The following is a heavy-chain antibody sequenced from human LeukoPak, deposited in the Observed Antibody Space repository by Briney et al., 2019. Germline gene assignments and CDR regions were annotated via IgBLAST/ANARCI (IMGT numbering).Heavy chain of an antibody. CDR1: GGSISSDNSY. V-gene: IGHV4-61*01. J-gene: IGHJ4*02. CDR3: ARLLAGCPGGRCRAHFDY. D-gene: IGHD2-15*01. CDR2: IYYGGST. Sequence: SQTLSLTCVVSGGSISSDNSYWSWMRQPPGKGLEWIGYIYYGGSTNYNPSLKSRVSMTVDTSKNQFSLNLSSVTAADTTVYHCARLLAGCPGGRCRAHFDYWGQGTLVTVSS.